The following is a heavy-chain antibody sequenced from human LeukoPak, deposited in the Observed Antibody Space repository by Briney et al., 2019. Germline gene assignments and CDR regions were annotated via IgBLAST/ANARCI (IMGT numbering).Heavy chain of an antibody. CDR3: ATLYGSGGYFDY. Sequence: PGRSLRLSCAASGFTFSSYGIHWVRQAPGKGLEWVAVISYDGSNKYYADSVKGRFTISRDNSKNTLYLQMNSLRAEDTAVYYCATLYGSGGYFDYWGQGTLVTVSS. D-gene: IGHD3-10*01. V-gene: IGHV3-30*03. CDR2: ISYDGSNK. CDR1: GFTFSSYG. J-gene: IGHJ4*02.